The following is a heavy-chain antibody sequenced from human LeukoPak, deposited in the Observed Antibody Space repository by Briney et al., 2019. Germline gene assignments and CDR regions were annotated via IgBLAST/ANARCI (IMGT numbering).Heavy chain of an antibody. V-gene: IGHV3-23*01. D-gene: IGHD6-6*01. Sequence: GGSLRLSCAASGFTFSSYAMSWVRQAPGKGLEWVPAISSSGGSTYYADSVKGRFTISRDNSKNTLYLQMNSLRAEDTAVYYCAKDHSSSSPSSDYWGQGTLVTVSS. J-gene: IGHJ4*02. CDR2: ISSSGGST. CDR3: AKDHSSSSPSSDY. CDR1: GFTFSSYA.